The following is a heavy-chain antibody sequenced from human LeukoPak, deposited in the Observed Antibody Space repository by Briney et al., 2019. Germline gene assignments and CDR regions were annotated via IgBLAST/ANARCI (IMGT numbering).Heavy chain of an antibody. CDR3: ARGDFCSKSNCYLRPMDV. J-gene: IGHJ6*03. V-gene: IGHV4-59*01. D-gene: IGHD3-3*01. Sequence: SETLSLTCTVSGGSISDYYWNWIRQPPGKGLEWIGYIYYSGSTTYNPSLKSRVTVSVDTAKNQFSLTVRSVTAADTAVYYCARGDFCSKSNCYLRPMDVWGKGTTVSASS. CDR1: GGSISDYY. CDR2: IYYSGST.